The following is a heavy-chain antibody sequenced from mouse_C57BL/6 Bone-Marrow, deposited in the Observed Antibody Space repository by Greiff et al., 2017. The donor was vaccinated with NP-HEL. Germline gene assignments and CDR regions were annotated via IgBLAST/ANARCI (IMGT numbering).Heavy chain of an antibody. CDR1: GYTFTSYG. V-gene: IGHV1-81*01. Sequence: QVQLKESGAELARPGASVKLSCKASGYTFTSYGISWVKQRTGQGLEWIGEIYPRSGNTYYNEKFKGKATLTADKSSSTAYMELRSLTSEDSAVYLCARDPGYDAMDYWGQGTSVTVSS. CDR2: IYPRSGNT. J-gene: IGHJ4*01. CDR3: ARDPGYDAMDY.